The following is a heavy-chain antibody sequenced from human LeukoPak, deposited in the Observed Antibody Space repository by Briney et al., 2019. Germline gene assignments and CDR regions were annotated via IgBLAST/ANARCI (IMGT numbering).Heavy chain of an antibody. CDR2: IYYSGST. CDR3: ARDHDHKEDYFDY. V-gene: IGHV4-31*03. Sequence: SETLSLTCTVSGGSISSSSYYWGWIRQPPGKGLEWIGYIYYSGSTYYNPSLKSRVTISVDTSKNQFSLKLSSVTAADTAVYYCARDHDHKEDYFDYWGQGTLATVSS. D-gene: IGHD1-1*01. J-gene: IGHJ4*02. CDR1: GGSISSSSYY.